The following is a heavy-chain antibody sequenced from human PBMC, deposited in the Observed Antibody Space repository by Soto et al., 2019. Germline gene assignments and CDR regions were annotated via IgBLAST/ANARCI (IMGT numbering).Heavy chain of an antibody. Sequence: QVHLVQSGAEVKKPGASVKVSCKGSGYAFTTYGITWVRQAPGQGLEWMGWISAHNGNTNYAQKLQGRVTVTRDTSTSTAYMELRSMRSDNTAVYYCARGRYGDYWGQGALVTVSS. CDR2: ISAHNGNT. CDR1: GYAFTTYG. CDR3: ARGRYGDY. V-gene: IGHV1-18*01. J-gene: IGHJ4*02. D-gene: IGHD1-1*01.